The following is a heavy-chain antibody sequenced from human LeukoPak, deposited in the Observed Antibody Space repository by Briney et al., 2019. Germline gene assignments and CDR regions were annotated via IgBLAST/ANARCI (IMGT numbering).Heavy chain of an antibody. CDR3: ARVRYYGSGSYAYFDY. Sequence: ASVKVSCKASGYTFPGYYMHWVRQAPGQGLEWMGWINPNSAGTHYAQKFQGRVTMTRDTSISTAYMELSRLRSDDTAVYYCARVRYYGSGSYAYFDYWGQGTLVIVSS. CDR1: GYTFPGYY. D-gene: IGHD3-10*01. CDR2: INPNSAGT. J-gene: IGHJ4*02. V-gene: IGHV1-2*02.